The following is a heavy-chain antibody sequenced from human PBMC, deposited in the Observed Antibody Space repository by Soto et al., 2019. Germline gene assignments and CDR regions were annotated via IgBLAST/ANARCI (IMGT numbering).Heavy chain of an antibody. CDR1: GFTFSSYA. J-gene: IGHJ6*02. Sequence: GGSLRLSCAASGFTFSSYAMSWVRQAPGKGLEWVANVKPDGSATFYADSLKGRFTISRDNANNSVSLQMHSLRADDTAVYYCARDRERVTVNGGIALGAMEVWGHGTTVTVSS. CDR2: VKPDGSAT. CDR3: ARDRERVTVNGGIALGAMEV. V-gene: IGHV3-7*03. D-gene: IGHD3-22*01.